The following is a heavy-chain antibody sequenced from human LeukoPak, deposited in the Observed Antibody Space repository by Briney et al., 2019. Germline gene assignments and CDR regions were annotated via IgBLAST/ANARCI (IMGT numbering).Heavy chain of an antibody. CDR1: GHTFTGYY. D-gene: IGHD3-3*01. Sequence: GASVKVSCKASGHTFTGYYMHWMRQAPGQGLEWMGRINPNSGGTNYAQKFQGRVTMTRDTSISTAYMELSRLRSDDTAVYYCARVTPHSDFWSGYSSDWRQGTLVTVSS. J-gene: IGHJ4*02. CDR2: INPNSGGT. V-gene: IGHV1-2*06. CDR3: ARVTPHSDFWSGYSSD.